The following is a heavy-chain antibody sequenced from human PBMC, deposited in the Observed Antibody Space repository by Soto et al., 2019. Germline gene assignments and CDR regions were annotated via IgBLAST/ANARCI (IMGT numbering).Heavy chain of an antibody. CDR1: GGSISSGGYY. CDR3: ARDRHYYGSGSYPESIYGMDV. Sequence: SETLSLICTVSGGSISSGGYYWSWIRQHPGKGLEWIGYIYYSGSTYYNPSLKSRVTISVDTSKNQFSLKLSSVTAADTAVYYCARDRHYYGSGSYPESIYGMDVWGQGTTVTVSS. V-gene: IGHV4-31*03. J-gene: IGHJ6*02. D-gene: IGHD3-10*01. CDR2: IYYSGST.